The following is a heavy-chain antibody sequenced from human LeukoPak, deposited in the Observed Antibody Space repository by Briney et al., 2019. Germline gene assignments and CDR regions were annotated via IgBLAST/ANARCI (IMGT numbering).Heavy chain of an antibody. J-gene: IGHJ5*02. D-gene: IGHD2-2*01. CDR3: AKDPPLGYCSSTSCSSMA. CDR2: IRYDGSNK. CDR1: GFTFSSYG. Sequence: GGSLRLSCVASGFTFSSYGMHWVRQAPGKGLEWVAFIRYDGSNKYYADSVKGRFTISRDNSKNTLYLQMNSLRAEDTAVYYCAKDPPLGYCSSTSCSSMAWGQGTLVTVSS. V-gene: IGHV3-30*02.